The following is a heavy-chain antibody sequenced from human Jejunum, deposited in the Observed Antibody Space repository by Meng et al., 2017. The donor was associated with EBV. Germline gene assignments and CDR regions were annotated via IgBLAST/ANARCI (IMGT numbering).Heavy chain of an antibody. V-gene: IGHV2-5*02. J-gene: IGHJ4*02. CDR1: GFSLTTNGVG. CDR3: AHKGSGSYPLDY. D-gene: IGHD1-26*01. Sequence: IALNESGPTRVTATQTLSLSCTFSGFSLTTNGVGVGWIRQHPGKALEWLAVIYWDDSRLYSPSLNSRLTITKDTSKSQVVLTMTDMDPVDTATYYCAHKGSGSYPLDYWGQGTLVTVSS. CDR2: IYWDDSR.